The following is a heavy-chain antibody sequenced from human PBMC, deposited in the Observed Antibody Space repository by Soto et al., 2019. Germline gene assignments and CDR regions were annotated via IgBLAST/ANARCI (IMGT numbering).Heavy chain of an antibody. D-gene: IGHD6-13*01. CDR2: IWYDGSNK. CDR3: ARDGDSSGGYGGYFAY. J-gene: IGHJ4*02. Sequence: QVQLVESGGGVVQPGRSLRLSCAASGFTFSSYGMHWVRQAPGKGLEWVAVIWYDGSNKYYADSVKGRFTISRDNSKNTLYRQRNSLRAEDTVVYSLARDGDSSGGYGGYFAYGGQGTLVTVSS. V-gene: IGHV3-33*01. CDR1: GFTFSSYG.